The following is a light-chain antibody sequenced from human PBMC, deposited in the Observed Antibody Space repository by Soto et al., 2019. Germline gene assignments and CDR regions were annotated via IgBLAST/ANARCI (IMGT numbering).Light chain of an antibody. Sequence: QPALTQPASVSGSPGQSITISCTRTSSDVGSYNLVSWYQQHPGKAPKVMIYEVSKRPSGVSNRFSGAKSGNTASLTISGLQAEDEADYSCCSYGGSYVFGPGTKVTVL. CDR1: SSDVGSYNL. CDR3: CSYGGSYV. CDR2: EVS. J-gene: IGLJ1*01. V-gene: IGLV2-23*02.